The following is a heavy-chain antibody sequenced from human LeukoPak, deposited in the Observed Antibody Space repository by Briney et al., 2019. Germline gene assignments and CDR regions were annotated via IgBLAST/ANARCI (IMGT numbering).Heavy chain of an antibody. CDR3: ARGGYSGLDYSI. CDR1: GGSLSTYY. J-gene: IGHJ4*02. D-gene: IGHD5-12*01. V-gene: IGHV4-59*01. Sequence: SETLSLICTVSGGSLSTYYWNWIRQPPGKGLEWIGYIYHSGSTKYNPSLKSRVTISVDTSKNQFSLEVSSVTAADTAVYYCARGGYSGLDYSIWGQGTLVTASS. CDR2: IYHSGST.